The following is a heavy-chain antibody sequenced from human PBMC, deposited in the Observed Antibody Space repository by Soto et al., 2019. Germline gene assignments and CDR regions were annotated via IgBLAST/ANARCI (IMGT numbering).Heavy chain of an antibody. CDR3: ARSAGIRFLEWPKFDY. Sequence: VNVSCTAPGGTFSSYAISWVRQAPGQGLEWMGGIIPIFGTANYAQKFQARVTITADESTXXAXXXLXSXXSEXTALYYCARSAGIRFLEWPKFDYWGQGTLVTVSS. V-gene: IGHV1-69*13. D-gene: IGHD3-3*01. J-gene: IGHJ4*02. CDR2: IIPIFGTA. CDR1: GGTFSSYA.